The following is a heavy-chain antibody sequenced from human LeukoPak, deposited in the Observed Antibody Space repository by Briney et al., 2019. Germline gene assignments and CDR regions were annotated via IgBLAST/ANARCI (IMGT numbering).Heavy chain of an antibody. CDR3: ARNAKDAAMVIYFDY. J-gene: IGHJ4*02. V-gene: IGHV4-59*01. CDR2: IYDSGNT. D-gene: IGHD5-18*01. CDR1: GDSISGYY. Sequence: ASETLSLTCTVSGDSISGYYWSWIRQPPGKGLEWIGFIYDSGNTNYNPSLKSRVTISVDTPKKQFSLKLSSVTAADTAVYFCARNAKDAAMVIYFDYWGQGTLVTVSS.